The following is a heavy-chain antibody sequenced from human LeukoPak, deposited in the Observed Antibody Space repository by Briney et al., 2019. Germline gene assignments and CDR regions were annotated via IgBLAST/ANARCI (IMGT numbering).Heavy chain of an antibody. D-gene: IGHD2-2*01. J-gene: IGHJ5*02. CDR3: ARGRYCSSTNCYGNWFDP. Sequence: SETLSLTCTVSGGSISGTSYYWGWIRQPPGKGLEWIGSIYYSGSTYYNPSLKSRVTISVDTSRSQFSLKLSSVTAADTAVYYCARGRYCSSTNCYGNWFDPWGQGTLVTVSS. CDR1: GGSISGTSYY. CDR2: IYYSGST. V-gene: IGHV4-39*01.